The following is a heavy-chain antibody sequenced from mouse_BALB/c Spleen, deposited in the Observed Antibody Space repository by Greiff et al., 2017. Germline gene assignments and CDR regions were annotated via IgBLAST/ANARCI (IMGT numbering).Heavy chain of an antibody. CDR1: GYAFSSYW. D-gene: IGHD2-4*01. CDR3: ARRNYDYDRDY. Sequence: VQLQQSGAELVRPGSSVKISCKASGYAFSSYWMNWVKQRPGQGLEWIGQIYPGDGDTNYNGKFKGKATLTADKSSSTAYMQLSSLTSEVSAVYFCARRNYDYDRDYWGQGTTLTVSS. CDR2: IYPGDGDT. V-gene: IGHV1-80*01. J-gene: IGHJ2*01.